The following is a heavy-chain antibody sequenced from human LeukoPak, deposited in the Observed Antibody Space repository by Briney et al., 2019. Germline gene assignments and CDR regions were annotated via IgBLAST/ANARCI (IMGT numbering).Heavy chain of an antibody. CDR2: IIPIFGTA. CDR3: ARSRGAGVIDF. CDR1: GGTFSSYA. J-gene: IGHJ4*02. Sequence: SVKVSCKASGGTFSSYAISWVRQAPGQGLEWMGGIIPIFGTANYAQKLQGRVTMTTDTSTSTAYMELRSLRSDDTAVYYCARSRGAGVIDFWGQGTLVTVSS. D-gene: IGHD6-19*01. V-gene: IGHV1-69*05.